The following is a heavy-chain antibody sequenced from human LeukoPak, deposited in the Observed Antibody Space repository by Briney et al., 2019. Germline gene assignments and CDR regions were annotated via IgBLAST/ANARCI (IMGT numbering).Heavy chain of an antibody. CDR3: ARAGYSSSFDY. V-gene: IGHV4-59*11. J-gene: IGHJ4*02. D-gene: IGHD6-6*01. Sequence: SETLSLTCTVSGGSISSHYWSWIRQPLGKGLEWIGYIYYSGSTNYNPSLKSRVTISVDTSKNQFSLKLSSVTAADTAVYYCARAGYSSSFDYWGQGTLVTVSS. CDR1: GGSISSHY. CDR2: IYYSGST.